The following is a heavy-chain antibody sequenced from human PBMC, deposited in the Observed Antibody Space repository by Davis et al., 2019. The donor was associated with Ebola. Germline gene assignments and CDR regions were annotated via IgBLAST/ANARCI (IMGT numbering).Heavy chain of an antibody. CDR2: IVVGSGDT. CDR1: GFTFSTSA. Sequence: SVKVSCKTSGFTFSTSAMQWVRQVRGQRLEWIGWIVVGSGDTNSAPKFQGRVTITNDMPTTTSYLDLSDLSPEDTAVYYCAASAGTVGQFDYWGQGTLVTVSS. J-gene: IGHJ4*02. V-gene: IGHV1-58*02. D-gene: IGHD1-14*01. CDR3: AASAGTVGQFDY.